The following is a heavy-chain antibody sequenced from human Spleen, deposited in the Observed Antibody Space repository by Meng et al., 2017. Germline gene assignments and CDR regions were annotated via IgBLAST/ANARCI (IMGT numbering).Heavy chain of an antibody. J-gene: IGHJ6*02. V-gene: IGHV3-23*01. Sequence: SLSLSCAVSGFTFSSYAMSWVRQAPGKVLEWVSAISGSGGSTYYADSVKGRFTISRDNSKNTLYLQMNSLRAEDTAVYYCAKVYYGMDVWGQGTTVTVSS. CDR3: AKVYYGMDV. CDR2: ISGSGGST. CDR1: GFTFSSYA.